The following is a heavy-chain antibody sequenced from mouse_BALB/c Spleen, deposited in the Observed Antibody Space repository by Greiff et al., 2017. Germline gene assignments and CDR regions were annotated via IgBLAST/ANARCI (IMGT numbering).Heavy chain of an antibody. CDR2: ISYSGST. J-gene: IGHJ1*01. V-gene: IGHV3-2*02. D-gene: IGHD1-1*01. Sequence: EVQLQESGPGLVKPSQSLSLSCTVSGYSITSDYAWFLIRQFPGNKLEWMGYISYSGSTSYNPSFKSRISITRDTSKNPFFLQLNSVTTEDTATYYCARRGSPSEVFEVWGAGTTVTVSA. CDR1: GYSITSDYA. CDR3: ARRGSPSEVFEV.